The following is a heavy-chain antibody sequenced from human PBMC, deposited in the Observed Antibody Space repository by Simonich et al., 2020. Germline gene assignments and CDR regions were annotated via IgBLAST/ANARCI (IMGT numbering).Heavy chain of an antibody. J-gene: IGHJ5*02. CDR2: MGTAGDT. Sequence: EVQLVESGGGLVQPGGSLRLSCAASGFTFSSYDMHWVRQATGKGREWVSAMGTAGDTYYPGSLKGRFTISRENAKNSLYLQMNSLRAGDTAVYDCARGGYSGSYNWFDPWGQGTLVTVSS. D-gene: IGHD1-26*01. CDR3: ARGGYSGSYNWFDP. V-gene: IGHV3-13*01. CDR1: GFTFSSYD.